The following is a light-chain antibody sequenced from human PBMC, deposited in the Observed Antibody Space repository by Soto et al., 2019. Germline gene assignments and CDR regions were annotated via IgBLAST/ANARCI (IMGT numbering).Light chain of an antibody. CDR2: GAS. J-gene: IGKJ5*01. V-gene: IGKV3D-20*02. CDR3: QQSYSTPIT. Sequence: EIVMTHSPATGSVSPGGRATLSFRASQSVSSSYLAWYQHKPGQAPRLLIYGASSRATGIPDRFSGSGSGTDFTLTISSLQPEDFATYYCQQSYSTPITFGQGTRLEIK. CDR1: QSVSSSY.